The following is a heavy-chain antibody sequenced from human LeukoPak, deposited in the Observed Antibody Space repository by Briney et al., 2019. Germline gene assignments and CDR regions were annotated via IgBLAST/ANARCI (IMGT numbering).Heavy chain of an antibody. J-gene: IGHJ5*02. Sequence: PGGSLRLSCAASGFTFSSYAMSWVRQAPGKGLEWVSAISGSGGSTYYADPVKGRFTISRDNSKNTLYLQMNSLRAEDTAVYYCAKSLVAAPRFDPWGQGTLVTVSS. CDR3: AKSLVAAPRFDP. CDR1: GFTFSSYA. CDR2: ISGSGGST. D-gene: IGHD2-15*01. V-gene: IGHV3-23*01.